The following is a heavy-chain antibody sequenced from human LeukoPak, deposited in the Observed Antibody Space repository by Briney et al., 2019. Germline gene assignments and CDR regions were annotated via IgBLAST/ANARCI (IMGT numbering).Heavy chain of an antibody. Sequence: SETLSLTCTVSGYSITSGYYWAWIRPSPGKGLEWIGKIYHSGNTYYNPSLKSRAIILVDTSKNQFSLQLGSVTPTDTAVYYCARAGYCSGVSCYSAVPGKYWGQGALVTVSS. D-gene: IGHD2-15*01. CDR3: ARAGYCSGVSCYSAVPGKY. J-gene: IGHJ4*02. CDR2: IYHSGNT. V-gene: IGHV4-38-2*02. CDR1: GYSITSGYY.